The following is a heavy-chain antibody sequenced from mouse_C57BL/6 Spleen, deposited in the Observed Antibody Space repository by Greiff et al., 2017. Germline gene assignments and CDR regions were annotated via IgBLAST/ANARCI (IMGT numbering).Heavy chain of an antibody. CDR2: IRNKANGYTT. J-gene: IGHJ1*03. D-gene: IGHD2-1*01. V-gene: IGHV7-3*01. CDR1: GFTFTDYY. Sequence: EVHLVESGGGLVKPGGSLSLSCAASGFTFTDYYMSWVRQPPGKALEWLGFIRNKANGYTTEYSAPVKGRFTISRDNAQSILYLQMNALRAEDSATYYCARLYGNYVWYFDVWGTGTTVTVSS. CDR3: ARLYGNYVWYFDV.